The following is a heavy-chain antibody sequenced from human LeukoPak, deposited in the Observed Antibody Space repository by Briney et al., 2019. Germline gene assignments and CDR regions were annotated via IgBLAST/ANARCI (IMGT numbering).Heavy chain of an antibody. CDR1: GYTFTGYY. CDR3: ARDSRSEYYDSSGFDAFDI. CDR2: INPNSGGT. J-gene: IGHJ3*02. D-gene: IGHD3-22*01. Sequence: GASVKVSCKASGYTFTGYYMHWVRQAPGQGLGWMGWINPNSGGTNYAQKFQCWVSMTRDTAIRTADMELSTLRSHATAVYYCARDSRSEYYDSSGFDAFDICRQGTMVTVS. V-gene: IGHV1-2*04.